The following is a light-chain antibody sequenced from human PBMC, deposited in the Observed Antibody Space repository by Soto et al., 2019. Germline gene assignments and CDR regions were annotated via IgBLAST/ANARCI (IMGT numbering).Light chain of an antibody. J-gene: IGLJ2*01. V-gene: IGLV1-40*01. CDR1: SSNIGAGYD. CDR2: GNS. CDR3: QSYDSSLSGSV. Sequence: QSALTQPPSVSGAPGQRVTISCTGSSSNIGAGYDVHWYLQHPGTAPKLLIYGNSNRPSGVPDRFSGSKSGTSASLAITGLQAEDEADYYCQSYDSSLSGSVFGGGTKLTVL.